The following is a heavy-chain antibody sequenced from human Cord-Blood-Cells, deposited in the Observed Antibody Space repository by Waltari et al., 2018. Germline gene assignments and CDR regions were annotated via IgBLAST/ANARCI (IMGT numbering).Heavy chain of an antibody. CDR3: NSRSDSSGYYGVDI. J-gene: IGHJ3*02. V-gene: IGHV4-4*02. CDR1: GGSISSRNW. D-gene: IGHD3-22*01. Sequence: QVQLQESGPGLVKPSGTLSLTCPVSGGSISSRNWWSWVRQPPGKGLGWIGEIYHSGSTNYNPSLKSRVTISVDKSKNQFSLKLSSVTAADTAVYYCNSRSDSSGYYGVDIWGQGTMVTVSS. CDR2: IYHSGST.